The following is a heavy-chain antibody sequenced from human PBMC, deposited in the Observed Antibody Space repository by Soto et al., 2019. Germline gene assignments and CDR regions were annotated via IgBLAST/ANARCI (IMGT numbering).Heavy chain of an antibody. CDR3: ARDASQWLDWAWHLGIFDY. CDR2: IKQDGSEK. D-gene: IGHD6-19*01. Sequence: GGSLRLSCTASGFTFSSYAMHWVRQAPGKGLEWVTNIKQDGSEKYYVDSVKGRFTISRDNAKNSLYLQMNSLRAEDTAVYYCARDASQWLDWAWHLGIFDYWGQGTLVTVSS. CDR1: GFTFSSYA. J-gene: IGHJ4*02. V-gene: IGHV3-7*01.